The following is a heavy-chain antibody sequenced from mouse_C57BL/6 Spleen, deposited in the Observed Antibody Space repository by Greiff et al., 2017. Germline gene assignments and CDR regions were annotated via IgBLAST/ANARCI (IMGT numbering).Heavy chain of an antibody. Sequence: EVHLVESGPGLVKPSQSLSLTCSVTGYSITSGYYWNWIRQFPGNKLEWMGYISYDGSNNYNPSLKNRISITRDTSKNQFFLKLNSVTTEDTATYYCGRDRELGLGYYYCDYWGQGTTVTVSS. D-gene: IGHD4-1*01. CDR3: GRDRELGLGYYYCDY. CDR1: GYSITSGYY. CDR2: ISYDGSN. J-gene: IGHJ2*01. V-gene: IGHV3-6*01.